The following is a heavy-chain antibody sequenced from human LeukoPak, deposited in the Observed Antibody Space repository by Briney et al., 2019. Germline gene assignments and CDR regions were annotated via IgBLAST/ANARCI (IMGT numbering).Heavy chain of an antibody. D-gene: IGHD5-12*01. CDR2: ISSSGITT. J-gene: IGHJ4*02. V-gene: IGHV3-64*01. Sequence: GGTLRLSCAASGFSFSNYAMPWVRQAPGKGLEYVSTISSSGITTYYASCVKGRFTIARDDSRNTLYLQMGSLRAEGMAVYYCARGITSGPRRYDVRNFDYWGQGTPVTVSS. CDR1: GFSFSNYA. CDR3: ARGITSGPRRYDVRNFDY.